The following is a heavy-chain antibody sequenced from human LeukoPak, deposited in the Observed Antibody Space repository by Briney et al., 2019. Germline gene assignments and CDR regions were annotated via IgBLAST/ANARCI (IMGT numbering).Heavy chain of an antibody. J-gene: IGHJ4*02. CDR3: AVGYCSGGSCAPPFDY. V-gene: IGHV3-23*01. CDR1: GFTFSSYA. Sequence: GGSLRLSCAASGFTFSSYAMSWVRQAPGKGLEWVSGISGSGGSTYYADSVKGRFTISRDNSKNTLYLQMNSLRAEDTAVYYCAVGYCSGGSCAPPFDYWGQGTLVTVSS. CDR2: ISGSGGST. D-gene: IGHD2-15*01.